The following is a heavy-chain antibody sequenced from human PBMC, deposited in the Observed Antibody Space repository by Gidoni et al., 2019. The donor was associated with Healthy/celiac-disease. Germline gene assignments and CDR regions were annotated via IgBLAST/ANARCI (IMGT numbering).Heavy chain of an antibody. V-gene: IGHV4-39*01. CDR1: GGSISSSSYY. D-gene: IGHD6-19*01. Sequence: QLQLQESGPGLVKPSETLSLTCTVSGGSISSSSYYWGWIRQPPGKGLEWIGSIYYSGSTYYNPSLKSRVTISVDTSKNQFSLKLSSVTAADTAVYYCASYFSSGWSFSHGHWGQGTLVTVSS. J-gene: IGHJ4*02. CDR3: ASYFSSGWSFSHGH. CDR2: IYYSGST.